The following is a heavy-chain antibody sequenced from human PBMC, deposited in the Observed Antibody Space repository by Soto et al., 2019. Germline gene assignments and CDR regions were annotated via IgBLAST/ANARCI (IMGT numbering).Heavy chain of an antibody. D-gene: IGHD1-7*01. V-gene: IGHV3-23*01. CDR1: GFTFSTYA. CDR3: AKDRNYPRDQFHY. J-gene: IGHJ4*02. CDR2: ISANGQGI. Sequence: GWSLRLSCAASGFTFSTYALSWVRQAPGKGLEWVSAISANGQGIYYADSVRGRFTISRDNSKNTIFLHMDSLRAEDTAVYYCAKDRNYPRDQFHYWGQGTLVTV.